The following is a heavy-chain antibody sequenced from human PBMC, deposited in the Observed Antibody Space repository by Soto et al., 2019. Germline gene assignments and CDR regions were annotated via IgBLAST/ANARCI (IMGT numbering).Heavy chain of an antibody. V-gene: IGHV3-74*01. J-gene: IGHJ4*02. D-gene: IGHD1-26*01. CDR3: VRGRLSGGFSCYGY. CDR2: IHMDGMTT. CDR1: GFSFNDYW. Sequence: PGGSLRLSGAASGFSFNDYWIHWVRQAPWQGLLWVSRIHMDGMTTTYADSVKGRFTISRDNANNMMYLQMNSLRVEETAVYYCVRGRLSGGFSCYGYLGQGALFTVSS.